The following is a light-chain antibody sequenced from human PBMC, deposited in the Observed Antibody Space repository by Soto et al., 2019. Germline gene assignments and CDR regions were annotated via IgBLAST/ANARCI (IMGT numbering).Light chain of an antibody. Sequence: EIVLTQSPATLSLSPGERATLSYRASQSVSSYLAWYQQKPGQAPRLLIYKASNSSIGIPASLSGSRSGTDFTLTISSLEQEDFAGYYCQQRSNWPPLTFGGGTKVEIK. CDR3: QQRSNWPPLT. CDR1: QSVSSY. CDR2: KAS. J-gene: IGKJ4*01. V-gene: IGKV3-11*01.